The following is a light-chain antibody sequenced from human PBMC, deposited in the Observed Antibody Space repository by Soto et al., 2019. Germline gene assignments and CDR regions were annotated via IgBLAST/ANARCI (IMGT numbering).Light chain of an antibody. CDR3: QQYHSDPIT. J-gene: IGKJ5*01. CDR2: WAS. CDR1: QSVLSNSNNLNS. V-gene: IGKV4-1*01. Sequence: DFVMTQSPDSLALSLGERATINCKASQSVLSNSNNLNSLAWFQQKSGQPPKLLIYWASTRRYGVPDRFSGSGSAKDFPLTISSLQAEDVAVYYCQQYHSDPITFGQGTRLEMK.